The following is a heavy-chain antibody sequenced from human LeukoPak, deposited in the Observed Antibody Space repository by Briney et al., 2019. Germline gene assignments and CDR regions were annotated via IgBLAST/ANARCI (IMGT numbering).Heavy chain of an antibody. CDR1: GGSISSSSYY. D-gene: IGHD1-26*01. CDR2: IYYSGST. V-gene: IGHV4-39*07. CDR3: ARDSRIVGATYFDY. J-gene: IGHJ4*02. Sequence: SETLSLTCTVSGGSISSSSYYWGWIRQPPGKGLEWIGSIYYSGSTYYNPSLKSRVTISVDTSKNQFSLKLSSVTAADTAVYYCARDSRIVGATYFDYWGQGTLVTASS.